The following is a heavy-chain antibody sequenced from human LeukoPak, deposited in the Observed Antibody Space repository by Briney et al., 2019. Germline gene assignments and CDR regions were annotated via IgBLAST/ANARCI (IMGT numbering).Heavy chain of an antibody. CDR2: IRYDGSNK. Sequence: AGGSLRLSCAASGFTFSSYGMHWVRQASGKGLEWVAFIRYDGSNKYYADSVKGRFTISRDNSKNTLYLQMNSLRAEDTAVYYCAKDLGLWFGESDAFDIWGQGTMVTVSS. V-gene: IGHV3-30*02. CDR3: AKDLGLWFGESDAFDI. CDR1: GFTFSSYG. J-gene: IGHJ3*02. D-gene: IGHD3-10*01.